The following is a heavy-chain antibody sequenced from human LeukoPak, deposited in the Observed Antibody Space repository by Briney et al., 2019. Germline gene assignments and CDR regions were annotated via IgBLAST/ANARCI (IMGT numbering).Heavy chain of an antibody. V-gene: IGHV3-64*04. D-gene: IGHD5-12*01. Sequence: PGGSLRLSCSASGFTFSSYAMHWVRQAPGKGLEYVSSISSEGGSTYYADSVKGRFTISRDNSKNTLYLQMGNLRSDDTAVYYCVRGSGGNGYGYWGDYWGQGTLVTVSP. CDR3: VRGSGGNGYGYWGDY. J-gene: IGHJ4*02. CDR2: ISSEGGST. CDR1: GFTFSSYA.